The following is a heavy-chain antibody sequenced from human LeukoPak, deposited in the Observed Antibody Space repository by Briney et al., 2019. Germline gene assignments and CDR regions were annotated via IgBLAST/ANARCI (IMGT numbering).Heavy chain of an antibody. CDR1: GITFSRYA. J-gene: IGHJ4*02. CDR3: AKDLSIAARGYFDY. Sequence: GGSLRLSCAASGITFSRYAMSWVRQAPGKELEWVSGISGSGDSTYFADSVKGRFTISRDNSKNTLYLQMNTLRAEDTAVYYCAKDLSIAARGYFDYWGQGTLVTVSS. V-gene: IGHV3-23*01. CDR2: ISGSGDST. D-gene: IGHD6-6*01.